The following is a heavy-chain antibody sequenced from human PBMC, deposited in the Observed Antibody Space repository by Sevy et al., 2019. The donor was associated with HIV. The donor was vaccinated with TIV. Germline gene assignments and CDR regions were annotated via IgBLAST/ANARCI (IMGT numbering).Heavy chain of an antibody. J-gene: IGHJ4*02. V-gene: IGHV4-59*01. Sequence: SETLSLTCSVSGDSITQYYWSWIRQPPGKGLEWIAYIYYGETTDYNPSLKSRIAISVDTSKNQFSLRLNSVTAADTAVYYCARGVPLRSSRWLKKQKDPPYFDSWGQGTLVTVSS. D-gene: IGHD3-22*01. CDR3: ARGVPLRSSRWLKKQKDPPYFDS. CDR2: IYYGETT. CDR1: GDSITQYY.